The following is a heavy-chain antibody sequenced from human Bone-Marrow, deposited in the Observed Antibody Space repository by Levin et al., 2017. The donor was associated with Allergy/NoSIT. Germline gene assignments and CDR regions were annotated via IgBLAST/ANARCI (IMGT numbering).Heavy chain of an antibody. Sequence: GESLKISCAASGFTFSTSAMSWVRQAPGKGLEWVSSITSSGTYIYYADSVKGRFTISRDNAKNSLFLQMNSLTAADTAVYYCARGLEYSGLPWGQGTLVTVSS. CDR3: ARGLEYSGLP. CDR2: ITSSGTYI. V-gene: IGHV3-21*01. J-gene: IGHJ5*02. CDR1: GFTFSTSA. D-gene: IGHD5-12*01.